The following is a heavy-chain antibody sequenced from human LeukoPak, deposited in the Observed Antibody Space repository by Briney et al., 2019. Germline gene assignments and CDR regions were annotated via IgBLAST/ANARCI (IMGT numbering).Heavy chain of an antibody. CDR2: ISYDGSNK. D-gene: IGHD6-13*01. CDR1: GFTFSSYG. J-gene: IGHJ4*02. V-gene: IGHV3-30*18. CDR3: AKDSSSWYYFDY. Sequence: GGSLRLSCAASGFTFSSYGMHWVRQAPGKGLEWVAVISYDGSNKYYADSVRGRFTISRDNSKNTLYLQMNSLRAEDTAVYYCAKDSSSWYYFDYWGQGTLVTVSS.